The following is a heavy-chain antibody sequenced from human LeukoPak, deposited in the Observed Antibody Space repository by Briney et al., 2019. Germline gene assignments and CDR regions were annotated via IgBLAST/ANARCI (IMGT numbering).Heavy chain of an antibody. J-gene: IGHJ4*02. V-gene: IGHV3-48*03. CDR1: GFTFSSYE. CDR3: ARAMGYYDSSGYYYEFFDY. D-gene: IGHD3-22*01. Sequence: GGSLRLSCAASGFTFSSYEMNWVRQAPGKGLEWVSYISSSGSTIYYADSVKGRFTISRDNAKNSLYLQMNSLRAEDAAVYYCARAMGYYDSSGYYYEFFDYWGQGTLVTVSS. CDR2: ISSSGSTI.